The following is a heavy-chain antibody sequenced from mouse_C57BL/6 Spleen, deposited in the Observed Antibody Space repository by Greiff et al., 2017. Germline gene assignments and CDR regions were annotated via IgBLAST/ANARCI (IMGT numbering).Heavy chain of an antibody. V-gene: IGHV1-55*01. Sequence: VQLQQPGAELVKPGASVKMSCKASGYTFTSYWITWVKQRPGQGLEWIGDIYPGSGSTNYNEKFKSKATLTVDTSSSTAYMQLSSLTSEDSAVYYCASNYYGSSSYAMDYWGQGTPVTVSS. CDR2: IYPGSGST. CDR1: GYTFTSYW. CDR3: ASNYYGSSSYAMDY. J-gene: IGHJ4*01. D-gene: IGHD1-1*01.